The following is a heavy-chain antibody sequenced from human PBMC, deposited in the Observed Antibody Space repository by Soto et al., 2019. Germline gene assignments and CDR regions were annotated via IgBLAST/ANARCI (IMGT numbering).Heavy chain of an antibody. V-gene: IGHV3-7*01. D-gene: IGHD2-15*01. CDR1: GFTFINYW. CDR2: IKEDGSEK. Sequence: PGGALRLSCAASGFTFINYWMTWGRQAPGKGLEWVANIKEDGSEKHYVDSVKGRLTISRDNAKNSLYLQMNSLRVEDTAVYFCSRDVVVGAKALNYWGQGALVTVSS. J-gene: IGHJ4*02. CDR3: SRDVVVGAKALNY.